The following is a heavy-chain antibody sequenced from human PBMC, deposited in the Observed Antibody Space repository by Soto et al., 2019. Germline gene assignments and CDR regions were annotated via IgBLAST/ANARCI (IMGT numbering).Heavy chain of an antibody. V-gene: IGHV3-23*01. CDR3: AKGSGGSCYSAGDY. CDR2: ISNSGGNT. D-gene: IGHD2-15*01. J-gene: IGHJ4*02. CDR1: GFTFSNYA. Sequence: GSLRLSCAASGFTFSNYAMSWVRQAPGKGLEWVSVISNSGGNTYYADSVKGRFTISRDNSKNTLYLQMNSLRAEDTDVYYCAKGSGGSCYSAGDYWGQGALVTVSS.